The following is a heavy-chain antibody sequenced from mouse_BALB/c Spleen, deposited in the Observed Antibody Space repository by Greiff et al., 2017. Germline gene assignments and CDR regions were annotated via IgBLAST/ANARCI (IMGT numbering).Heavy chain of an antibody. CDR2: ICAGGST. Sequence: QVQLKESGPGLVAPSQSLSISCPVSGFSLTSYGVHWVRQPPGKGLEWLGVICAGGSTNYNSALMSRLSISKDNSKSQVFLKMNSLQTDDTAMYYCARDDGDYGNFAYWGQGTLVTVSA. V-gene: IGHV2-9*02. CDR1: GFSLTSYG. CDR3: ARDDGDYGNFAY. D-gene: IGHD2-1*01. J-gene: IGHJ3*01.